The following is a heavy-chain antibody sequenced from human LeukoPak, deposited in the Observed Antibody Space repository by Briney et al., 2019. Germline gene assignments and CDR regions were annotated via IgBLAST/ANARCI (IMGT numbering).Heavy chain of an antibody. Sequence: GGSLRLSCAASGFTFSSYDMHWVRQATGKGLEWVSAIGTAGDTYYPGSVKGRFTISRENAKNPLYLQMNSLRAGDTAVYYCARAGLSDAFDIWGQGTMVTVSS. CDR3: ARAGLSDAFDI. D-gene: IGHD2-15*01. CDR1: GFTFSSYD. V-gene: IGHV3-13*01. J-gene: IGHJ3*02. CDR2: IGTAGDT.